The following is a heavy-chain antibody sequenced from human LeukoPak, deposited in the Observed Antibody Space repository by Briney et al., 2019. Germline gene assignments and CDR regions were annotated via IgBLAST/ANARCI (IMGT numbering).Heavy chain of an antibody. CDR2: INHSGST. J-gene: IGHJ6*03. V-gene: IGHV4-34*01. CDR3: AGPRNFWSGYSYYYYMDV. Sequence: PSETLSLTCAVYGGSFSGYYWSWIRQPPGKGLEWIGEINHSGSTNYNPSLKSRVTISVDTSKNQFSLKLSSVTAADTAVYYCAGPRNFWSGYSYYYYMDVWGKGTTVTVSS. D-gene: IGHD3-3*01. CDR1: GGSFSGYY.